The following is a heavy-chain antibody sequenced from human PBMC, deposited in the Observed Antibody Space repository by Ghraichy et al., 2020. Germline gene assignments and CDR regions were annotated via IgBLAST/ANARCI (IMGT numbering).Heavy chain of an antibody. D-gene: IGHD6-19*01. CDR1: GFSLSTSGVG. V-gene: IGHV2-5*02. J-gene: IGHJ5*02. CDR3: AHGLLEEYSSGWYVRRNWFDP. Sequence: SGPTLVKPTQTLTLTCTFSGFSLSTSGVGVGWIRQPPGKALEWLALIYWDDDKRYSPSLKSRLTITKDTSKNQVVLTMTNMDPVDTATYYCAHGLLEEYSSGWYVRRNWFDPWGQGTLVTVSS. CDR2: IYWDDDK.